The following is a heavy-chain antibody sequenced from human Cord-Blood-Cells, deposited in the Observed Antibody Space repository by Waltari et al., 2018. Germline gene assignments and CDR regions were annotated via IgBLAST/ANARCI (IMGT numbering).Heavy chain of an antibody. V-gene: IGHV1-69*09. J-gene: IGHJ4*02. CDR1: GGTFSSYD. CDR2: IIPILGIA. D-gene: IGHD6-19*01. CDR3: ARESSGWYLDY. Sequence: QVQLVQSGAEVKKPGSSVKVSCKASGGTFSSYDISWVRQAPGQGLEWMGRIIPILGIANYAQKFQGRVTITADKSTSTAYMELSSLRSEDTAVYYCARESSGWYLDYWGQGTLVTVSS.